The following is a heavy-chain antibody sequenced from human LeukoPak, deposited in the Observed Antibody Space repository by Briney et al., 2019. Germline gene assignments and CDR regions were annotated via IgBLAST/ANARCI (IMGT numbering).Heavy chain of an antibody. J-gene: IGHJ4*02. D-gene: IGHD3-9*01. CDR2: INAGNANT. Sequence: ASVKVFCKASGYTFTNSAMHWVRRAPGQRLEWMGWINAGNANTYYSQKFQGRVTISRDTSASTVHMELNSLTSEDSAVYYCARAPLQYFAWYFDDWGQGTLVTVSS. V-gene: IGHV1-3*01. CDR1: GYTFTNSA. CDR3: ARAPLQYFAWYFDD.